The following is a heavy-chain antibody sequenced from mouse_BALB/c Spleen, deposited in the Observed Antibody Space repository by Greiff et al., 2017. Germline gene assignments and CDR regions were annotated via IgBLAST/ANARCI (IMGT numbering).Heavy chain of an antibody. J-gene: IGHJ3*01. V-gene: IGHV5-9-4*01. Sequence: EVKLMESGGGLVKPGGSLKLSCAASGFTFSSYAMSWVRQSPEKRLEWVAAISSGGSYTYYPDTVTGRFTISRDNAKNTLYLEMSSLRSEDTAMYYCARGGNYAWFAYWGQGTLVTVSA. D-gene: IGHD2-1*01. CDR2: ISSGGSYT. CDR3: ARGGNYAWFAY. CDR1: GFTFSSYA.